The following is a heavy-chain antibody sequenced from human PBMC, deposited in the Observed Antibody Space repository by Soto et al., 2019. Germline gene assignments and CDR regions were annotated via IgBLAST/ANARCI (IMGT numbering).Heavy chain of an antibody. V-gene: IGHV4-59*01. D-gene: IGHD2-8*01. Sequence: SETLSLTCTVSGGSISSYYWSWIRQPPGKGLKWIGYIYYSGSTNYNPSLKSRVTISVDTSKNQFSLKLSSVTAADTAVYYCASYGYCTNGVCPSTFDPWGQGTLVTVSS. CDR1: GGSISSYY. CDR2: IYYSGST. J-gene: IGHJ5*02. CDR3: ASYGYCTNGVCPSTFDP.